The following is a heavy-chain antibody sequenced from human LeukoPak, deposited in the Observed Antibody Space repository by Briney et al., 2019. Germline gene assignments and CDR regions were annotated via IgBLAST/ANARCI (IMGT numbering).Heavy chain of an antibody. J-gene: IGHJ4*02. CDR2: IYYSGTT. D-gene: IGHD3-22*01. CDR1: GGSIGSYY. CDR3: ARDTPDYYDTSGSHFDC. V-gene: IGHV4-59*01. Sequence: PSETLSLTCTVSGGSIGSYYWSWIRQPPGKGLEWIGYIYYSGTTNYNPSLKSRVTISVDTSKNQFSLKLTSVTAADTAVYYCARDTPDYYDTSGSHFDCWGQGTLITVSS.